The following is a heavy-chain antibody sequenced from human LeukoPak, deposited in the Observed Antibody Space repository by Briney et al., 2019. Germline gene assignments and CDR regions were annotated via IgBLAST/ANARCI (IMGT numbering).Heavy chain of an antibody. D-gene: IGHD6-13*01. Sequence: SETLSLTCTVSGYSISSGYYWGWIRQPPGKGLEWIGSIYHSGSTYYNPSLKSRVTISVDTSKNQFSLKLSSVTAADTAVYYCAGCIAAAGTYWFDPWGQGTLVTVSS. CDR2: IYHSGST. CDR1: GYSISSGYY. CDR3: AGCIAAAGTYWFDP. J-gene: IGHJ5*02. V-gene: IGHV4-38-2*02.